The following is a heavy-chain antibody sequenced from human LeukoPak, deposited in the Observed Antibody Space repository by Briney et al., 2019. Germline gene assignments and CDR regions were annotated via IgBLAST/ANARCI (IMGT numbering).Heavy chain of an antibody. D-gene: IGHD3-3*01. Sequence: PGGSLRLSCAVSGFTFSDYYMDWVRQAPGKGLEWVARTRNKDRSYSTEYAPSVQATSSISRDDSKASMHLQMDTLKPEDTAVYCYCKAASSIGVWYFLLRGRSTLVTVS. CDR3: CKAASSIGVWYFLL. J-gene: IGHJ2*01. CDR2: TRNKDRSYST. CDR1: GFTFSDYY. V-gene: IGHV3-72*01.